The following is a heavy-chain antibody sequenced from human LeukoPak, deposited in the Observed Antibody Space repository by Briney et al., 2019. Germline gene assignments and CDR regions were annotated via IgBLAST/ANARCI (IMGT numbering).Heavy chain of an antibody. CDR2: ITGSGSST. Sequence: GGTLRLSCAASGFIFSNYAIIWVRQAPGKGLEWVSAITGSGSSTYYVDSVKGRFTISRDNSKNTVYLQMNSLSAEDTAVYRCAKDLWGIAVAGTFDYWGQGTLVTVPS. D-gene: IGHD6-13*01. V-gene: IGHV3-23*01. CDR1: GFIFSNYA. CDR3: AKDLWGIAVAGTFDY. J-gene: IGHJ4*02.